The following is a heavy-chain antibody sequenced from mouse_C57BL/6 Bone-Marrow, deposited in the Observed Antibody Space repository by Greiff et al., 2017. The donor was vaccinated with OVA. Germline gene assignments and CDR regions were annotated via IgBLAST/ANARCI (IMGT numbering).Heavy chain of an antibody. CDR3: ARSHYYYGSTYYFDY. V-gene: IGHV1-81*01. Sequence: VKLMESGAELARPGASVKLSCKASGYTFTSYGISWVKQRTGQGLEWIGEIYPRSGNTYYNEKFKGKATLTADKSSSTAYMELRSLTSEDSAVYFCARSHYYYGSTYYFDYWGQGTTLTVSS. CDR1: GYTFTSYG. CDR2: IYPRSGNT. D-gene: IGHD1-1*01. J-gene: IGHJ2*01.